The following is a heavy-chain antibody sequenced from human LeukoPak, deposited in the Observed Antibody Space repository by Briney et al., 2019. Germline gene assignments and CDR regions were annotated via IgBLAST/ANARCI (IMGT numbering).Heavy chain of an antibody. CDR2: INHSGST. J-gene: IGHJ4*02. CDR1: GGSFSGYY. CDR3: ASAYDSSGYYRGDH. Sequence: SETLSLTCAVYGGSFSGYYWSWIRQPPGKGLEWIGEINHSGSTNYNPSLKSRVTISVDTSKNQFSLKLSSVTAADTAVYYCASAYDSSGYYRGDHWGQGTLVTVSS. V-gene: IGHV4-34*01. D-gene: IGHD3-22*01.